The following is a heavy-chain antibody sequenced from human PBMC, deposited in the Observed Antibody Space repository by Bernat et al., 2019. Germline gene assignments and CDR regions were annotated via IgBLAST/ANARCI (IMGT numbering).Heavy chain of an antibody. Sequence: EVQLVESGGGLVQPGRSLRLSCTASGFTFGDYAMSWFRQAPGQGLEWVGFISRKAYGGTTEYAATVKSRLTISKDDSKRMAYLQMISMRTEYTAVYYCTSVGPYCGGDGYENWFDPWGQGTLVNVSS. CDR3: TSVGPYCGGDGYENWFDP. CDR2: ISRKAYGGTT. V-gene: IGHV3-49*03. D-gene: IGHD2-21*02. CDR1: GFTFGDYA. J-gene: IGHJ5*02.